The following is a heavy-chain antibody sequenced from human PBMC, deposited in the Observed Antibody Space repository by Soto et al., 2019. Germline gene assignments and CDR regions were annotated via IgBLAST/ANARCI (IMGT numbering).Heavy chain of an antibody. CDR1: GGSFSGYY. CDR3: ASVRASASNLAPYYVDF. Sequence: SETLSLTCAVYGGSFSGYYWSWIRQPPGKGLEWIGEINHSGSTNYNPSLKSRVTISVDPAKHQFSLTVKSVTAADTALYYCASVRASASNLAPYYVDFWGQGALVTVSS. V-gene: IGHV4-34*01. J-gene: IGHJ4*02. D-gene: IGHD2-2*01. CDR2: INHSGST.